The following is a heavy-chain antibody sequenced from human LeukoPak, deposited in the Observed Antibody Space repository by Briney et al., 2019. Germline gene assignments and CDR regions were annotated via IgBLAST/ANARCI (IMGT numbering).Heavy chain of an antibody. V-gene: IGHV3-15*01. CDR1: GFTFSNAW. CDR2: IKSKTDGGTT. J-gene: IGHJ3*02. D-gene: IGHD4-17*01. CDR3: TTDETVKDDAFDI. Sequence: PGGSLRLSCAASGFTFSNAWMSWVRQAPGKGLEWVGRIKSKTDGGTTDYAAPVKGRFTISRDDSKNTLYLQMNSLKTEDTAVYYCTTDETVKDDAFDIWGQGTMVTVSS.